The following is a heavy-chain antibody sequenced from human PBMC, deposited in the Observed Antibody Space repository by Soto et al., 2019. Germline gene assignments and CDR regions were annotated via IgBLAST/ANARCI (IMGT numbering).Heavy chain of an antibody. D-gene: IGHD3-16*02. CDR1: GFTLSNYG. CDR2: ISYDGSNE. V-gene: IGHV3-30*18. J-gene: IGHJ4*02. CDR3: AKDYLTSFLILGQLSLYIEY. Sequence: QVQLVESGGGVVQPGRSLRLSCAASGFTLSNYGFHWVSQAPGKGLEWVAVISYDGSNEYYADSVKGRFTISRDNSKNKVYLQMNSMRAEDTAVYYFAKDYLTSFLILGQLSLYIEYWGQGSLVTVSS.